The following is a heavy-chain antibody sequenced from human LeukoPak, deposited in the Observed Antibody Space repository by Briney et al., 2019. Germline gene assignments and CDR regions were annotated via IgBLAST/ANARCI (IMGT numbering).Heavy chain of an antibody. CDR2: IRYDGSNK. V-gene: IGHV3-30*02. D-gene: IGHD3-10*01. Sequence: GGSLRLSCAASGFTFSSYGMHWVRQAPGKGLEWVAFIRYDGSNKYYADSVKGRFTISRDNAKNTLYLQMNSLRVEDTAVYYCARALGSGWVYFLGGQGTLVTVSS. J-gene: IGHJ4*02. CDR3: ARALGSGWVYFL. CDR1: GFTFSSYG.